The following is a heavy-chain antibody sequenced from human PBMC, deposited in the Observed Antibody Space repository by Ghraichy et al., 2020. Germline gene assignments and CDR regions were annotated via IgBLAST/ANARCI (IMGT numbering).Heavy chain of an antibody. CDR2: IYTSGST. J-gene: IGHJ2*01. CDR3: ARGPDYGDLGYWYFDL. V-gene: IGHV4-4*07. D-gene: IGHD4-17*01. Sequence: SETLSLTCTVSGGSISSYYWSWIRQPAGKGLEWIGRIYTSGSTNYNPSLKSRVTMSVDTSKNQFSLKLSSVTAADTAVYYCARGPDYGDLGYWYFDLWGRGTLVTVSS. CDR1: GGSISSYY.